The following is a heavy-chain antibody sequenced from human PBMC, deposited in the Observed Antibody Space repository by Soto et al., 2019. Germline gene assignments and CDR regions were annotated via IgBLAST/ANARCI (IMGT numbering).Heavy chain of an antibody. CDR1: GGSFSGYY. Sequence: SETLSLTCAVYGGSFSGYYWSWIRQPPGKGLEWIGEINHSGSTNYNPSLKSRVTISVDTSKNQFSLQLSSVTAADTAVYYCARGPRRVVVVVAATERDAFDIWGQGTMVTVSS. CDR3: ARGPRRVVVVVAATERDAFDI. D-gene: IGHD2-15*01. J-gene: IGHJ3*02. CDR2: INHSGST. V-gene: IGHV4-34*01.